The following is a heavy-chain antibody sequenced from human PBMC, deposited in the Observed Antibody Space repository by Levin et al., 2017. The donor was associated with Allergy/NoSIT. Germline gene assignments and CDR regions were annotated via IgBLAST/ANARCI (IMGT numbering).Heavy chain of an antibody. CDR1: GGSFSGYY. Sequence: PSETLSLTCAVYGGSFSGYYWSWIRQPPGKGLEWIGEINHSGSTNYNPSLKSRVTISVDTSKNQFSLKLSSVTAADTAVYYCARRIFRGVIIGWFDPWGQGTLVTVSS. D-gene: IGHD3-10*01. J-gene: IGHJ5*02. CDR2: INHSGST. CDR3: ARRIFRGVIIGWFDP. V-gene: IGHV4-34*01.